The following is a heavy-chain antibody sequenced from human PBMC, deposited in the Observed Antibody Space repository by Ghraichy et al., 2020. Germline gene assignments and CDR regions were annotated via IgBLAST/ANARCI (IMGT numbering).Heavy chain of an antibody. J-gene: IGHJ4*02. CDR3: VRDGPGTTPYDY. CDR2: INPDATNT. Sequence: GGSPRLSCAASGFSLSDYWMNWVRQAPGKGLVWVSYINPDATNTKYADSVKGRFTVSRDNAKNTLYLQLNSLRAEDTAVYYCVRDGPGTTPYDYWGQGTLVPVSS. V-gene: IGHV3-74*01. CDR1: GFSLSDYW. D-gene: IGHD1-1*01.